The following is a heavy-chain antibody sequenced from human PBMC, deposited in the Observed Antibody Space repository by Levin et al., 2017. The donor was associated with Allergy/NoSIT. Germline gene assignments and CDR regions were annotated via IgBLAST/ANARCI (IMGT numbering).Heavy chain of an antibody. CDR1: GFTFTSSA. CDR2: IVVGSGNT. D-gene: IGHD1-26*01. Sequence: SVKVSCKASGFTFTSSAVQWVRQARGQRLEWIGWIVVGSGNTNYAQKFQERVTITRDMSTSTAYMELSSLTSEDTAAYYCAAEVDWFDSGGYKFDYWGQGSRVAVSS. V-gene: IGHV1-58*01. J-gene: IGHJ4*02. CDR3: AAEVDWFDSGGYKFDY.